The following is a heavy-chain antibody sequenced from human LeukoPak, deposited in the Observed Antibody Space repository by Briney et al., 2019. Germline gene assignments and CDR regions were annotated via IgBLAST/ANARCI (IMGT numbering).Heavy chain of an antibody. CDR3: ARQITIFGVAPFDY. V-gene: IGHV1-69*05. Sequence: ASVKVSCKASGGTFSSYAISWVRQAPGQGLGWMGGIIPIFGTANYAQKFQGRVTITTDESPSTAYMELSSLRSEDTAVYNCARQITIFGVAPFDYWGQGTLVTVSS. J-gene: IGHJ4*02. D-gene: IGHD3-3*01. CDR2: IIPIFGTA. CDR1: GGTFSSYA.